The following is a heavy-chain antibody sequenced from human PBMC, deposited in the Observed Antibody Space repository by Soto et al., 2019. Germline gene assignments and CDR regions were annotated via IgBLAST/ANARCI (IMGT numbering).Heavy chain of an antibody. J-gene: IGHJ4*02. D-gene: IGHD2-15*01. CDR1: GVSVSSGGFH. CDR3: ARGDCRGNICYSALPWDY. V-gene: IGHV4-61*08. CDR2: VSYNGIT. Sequence: QVQLQESGPGLVKPSETLSLTCNVSGVSVSSGGFHWSWIRQPPGKGLEWIGCVSYNGITNYNPSLKSRVTRSVDTSKNQYSLKLTSVTAADTAVYYCARGDCRGNICYSALPWDYWGQGTLVSFSS.